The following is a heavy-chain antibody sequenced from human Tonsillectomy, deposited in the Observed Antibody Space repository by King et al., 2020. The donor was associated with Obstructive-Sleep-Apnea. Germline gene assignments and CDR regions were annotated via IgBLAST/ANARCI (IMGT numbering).Heavy chain of an antibody. V-gene: IGHV4-30-4*07. CDR1: GGSISSGGYS. CDR3: AILHPPSYYYDSSGYYLDAFDI. Sequence: VQLQESGPGLVKPSQTLSLTCAVSGGSISSGGYSWSWIRQPPGKGLEWIGYIYYSGSTYYNPSLKSRVTISVDTSKNQFSLKLSSVTAADTAVYFCAILHPPSYYYDSSGYYLDAFDIWGQGTMVTVSS. CDR2: IYYSGST. J-gene: IGHJ3*02. D-gene: IGHD3-22*01.